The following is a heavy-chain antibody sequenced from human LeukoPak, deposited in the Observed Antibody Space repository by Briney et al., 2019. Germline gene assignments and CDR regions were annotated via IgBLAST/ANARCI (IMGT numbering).Heavy chain of an antibody. CDR3: VREDATAFDY. D-gene: IGHD4-17*01. CDR2: ISSSGTYI. J-gene: IGHJ4*02. CDR1: GFTFSSYG. Sequence: GGSLRLSCAASGFTFSSYGMSWVRQAPGKGLEWVSSISSSGTYIYHADSVKGRFSISRDNAKNSLYLQMNSLRVEDTAVYYCVREDATAFDYWGQGTLVAVSS. V-gene: IGHV3-21*01.